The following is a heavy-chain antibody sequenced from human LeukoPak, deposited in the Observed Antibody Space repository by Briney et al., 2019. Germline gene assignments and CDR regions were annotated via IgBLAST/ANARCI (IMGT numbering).Heavy chain of an antibody. CDR2: INAYNGNT. CDR3: ARWYSSSSYYYYYYYMDV. V-gene: IGHV1-18*01. CDR1: GYTFTSYG. Sequence: GASVKVSCKASGYTFTSYGISWVRQAPGQGLDWMGWINAYNGNTNYAQKLQGRVTMTTDTSTSTAYMELRSLRSDDTAVYYCARWYSSSSYYYYYYYMDVWGKGTTVTVSS. D-gene: IGHD6-13*01. J-gene: IGHJ6*03.